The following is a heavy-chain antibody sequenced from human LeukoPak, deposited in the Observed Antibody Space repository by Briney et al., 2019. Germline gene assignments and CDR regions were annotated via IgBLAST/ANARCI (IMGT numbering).Heavy chain of an antibody. CDR3: AKSNGYGLIDI. J-gene: IGHJ3*02. Sequence: PGGSLRLSCAASGFTFSNYPIHWVRQPPGKALEWIGNIFYSGSTYYSPSLKSRVTISLDTSRNQFSLKLNSVTAADTAVYYCAKSNGYGLIDIWGQGTMVTVSS. V-gene: IGHV4-59*12. CDR2: IFYSGST. CDR1: GFTFSNYP. D-gene: IGHD3-22*01.